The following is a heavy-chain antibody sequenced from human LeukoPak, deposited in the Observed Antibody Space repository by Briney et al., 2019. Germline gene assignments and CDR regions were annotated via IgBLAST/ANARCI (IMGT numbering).Heavy chain of an antibody. V-gene: IGHV3-11*01. D-gene: IGHD6-13*01. Sequence: GGSLRLSCAASVFTFSDSYMTWIRQAPGKGLEWVSYISRSGSTTYYADSVKGRFTISRDNAKNSLYLQMNSLRAEDTAVYYCARLPRAGYSSSTHNWFGPWGQGTLVTVSS. CDR2: ISRSGSTT. CDR1: VFTFSDSY. CDR3: ARLPRAGYSSSTHNWFGP. J-gene: IGHJ5*02.